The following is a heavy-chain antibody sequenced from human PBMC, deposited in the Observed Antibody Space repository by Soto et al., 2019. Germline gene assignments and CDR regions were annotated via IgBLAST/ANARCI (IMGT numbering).Heavy chain of an antibody. CDR1: GYIFTDYY. CDR2: INPSGGST. J-gene: IGHJ4*02. V-gene: IGHV1-46*03. Sequence: ASVKVSCKASGYIFTDYYIHWVRQAPGQGLEWMGIINPSGGSTTYAQKFQGRVTMTRDTSTSAVYMELSSLISEDTAVYYCTRCGSYPKHLDYWGQGTLVTVSS. D-gene: IGHD1-26*01. CDR3: TRCGSYPKHLDY.